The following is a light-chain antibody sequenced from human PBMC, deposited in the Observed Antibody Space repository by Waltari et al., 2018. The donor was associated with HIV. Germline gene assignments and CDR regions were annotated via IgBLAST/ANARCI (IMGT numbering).Light chain of an antibody. CDR3: SAFAGTREV. V-gene: IGLV2-8*01. CDR1: NTDISVDNN. J-gene: IGLJ2*01. CDR2: DVT. Sequence: QSALTHSPSASGPPGQPVNISCSGANTDISVDNNVSWYQQHSDRPPKLIIFDVTKRPSGVPYLFAGCKSGNTAFLFVSGLHPEDEDTYFYSAFAGTREVFGGGTKLTVL.